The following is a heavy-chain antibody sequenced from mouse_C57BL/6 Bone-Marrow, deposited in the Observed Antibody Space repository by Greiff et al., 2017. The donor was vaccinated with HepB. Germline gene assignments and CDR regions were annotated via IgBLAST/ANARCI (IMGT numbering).Heavy chain of an antibody. Sequence: QVQLQQSGSELRRPGSSVKLSCKDFDSEVFPIAYMSWVRQKPGHGFEWIGGILPSIGRTIYGEKFEDKATLDADTLSNTAYLELNSLTSEDSAIYYCARRGWDDYYAMDYWGQGTSVTVSS. CDR3: ARRGWDDYYAMDY. CDR1: DSEVFPIAY. CDR2: ILPSIGRT. V-gene: IGHV15-2*01. D-gene: IGHD4-1*01. J-gene: IGHJ4*01.